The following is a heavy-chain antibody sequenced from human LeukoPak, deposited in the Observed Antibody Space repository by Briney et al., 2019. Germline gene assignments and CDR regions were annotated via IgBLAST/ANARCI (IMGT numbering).Heavy chain of an antibody. CDR3: AKAYKSSSWYYFDY. D-gene: IGHD6-13*01. J-gene: IGHJ4*02. CDR1: GFTFDDYA. Sequence: GGSLRLSCAASGFTFDDYAMLWVRQAPGKGLEWVSGISWNSGSIGYADSVKGRFTISRDNAKNSLYLQMNSLRAEDMALYYCAKAYKSSSWYYFDYWGQGTLVTVSS. CDR2: ISWNSGSI. V-gene: IGHV3-9*03.